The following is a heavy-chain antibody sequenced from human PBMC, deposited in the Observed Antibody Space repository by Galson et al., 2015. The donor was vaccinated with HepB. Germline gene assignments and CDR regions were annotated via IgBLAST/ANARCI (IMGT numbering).Heavy chain of an antibody. CDR2: IIPIFGTA. D-gene: IGHD2-2*01. CDR1: GGTFSSYA. CDR3: ARETCSSTSCYSRGSYNWFDP. V-gene: IGHV1-69*01. J-gene: IGHJ5*02. Sequence: CKASGGTFSSYAISWVRQAPGQGLEWMGGIIPIFGTANYAQKFQGRVTITADESTSTAYMELSSLRSEDTAVYYCARETCSSTSCYSRGSYNWFDPWGQGTLVTVSS.